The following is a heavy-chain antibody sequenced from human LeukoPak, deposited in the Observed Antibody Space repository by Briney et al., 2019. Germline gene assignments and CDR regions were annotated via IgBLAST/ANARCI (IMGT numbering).Heavy chain of an antibody. J-gene: IGHJ5*02. CDR1: GYTFTSYY. V-gene: IGHV1-69*05. Sequence: SVKVSCKASGYTFTSYYMHWVRQAPGQGLEWMGGIIPIFGTANYAQKFQGRVTITTDESTSTAYMELSSLRSEDTAVYYCAFDHKSWFDPWGQGTLVTVSS. CDR3: AFDHKSWFDP. CDR2: IIPIFGTA. D-gene: IGHD1-14*01.